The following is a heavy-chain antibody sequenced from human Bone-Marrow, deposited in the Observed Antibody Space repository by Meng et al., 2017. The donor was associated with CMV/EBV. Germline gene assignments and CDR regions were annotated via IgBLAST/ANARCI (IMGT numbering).Heavy chain of an antibody. Sequence: SVKVSCKASGGTFSSYAISWVRQAPGQGLEWMGGIIPILGIANYAQKFQGRVTITADKPTSTAYMELSSLRSEDTAVYYCARHRATIFEYYFDYWGQGTRVTGSS. CDR3: ARHRATIFEYYFDY. CDR2: IIPILGIA. V-gene: IGHV1-69*10. J-gene: IGHJ4*02. CDR1: GGTFSSYA. D-gene: IGHD3-3*01.